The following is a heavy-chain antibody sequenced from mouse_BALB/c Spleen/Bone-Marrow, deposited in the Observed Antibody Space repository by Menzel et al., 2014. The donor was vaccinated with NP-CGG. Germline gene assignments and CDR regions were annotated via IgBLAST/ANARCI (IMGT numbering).Heavy chain of an antibody. CDR2: ISSGGGYT. D-gene: IGHD2-3*01. Sequence: EVNVVESGGGLVKPGGSLKLSCAASGFTFSSFAMSWVRQTPEKRLEWVATISSGGGYTYYPDSVKGRFTTSRDNAKNSLYLQMSSLRSEDTAMYYCARQESIYDGYYGGFTYWGQATLVTVSA. V-gene: IGHV5-9-3*01. CDR1: GFTFSSFA. J-gene: IGHJ3*01. CDR3: ARQESIYDGYYGGFTY.